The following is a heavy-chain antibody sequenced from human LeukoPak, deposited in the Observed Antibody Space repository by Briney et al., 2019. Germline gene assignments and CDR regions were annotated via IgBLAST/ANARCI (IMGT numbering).Heavy chain of an antibody. Sequence: PSETLSLTCAVYGGSFSGYYWSWIRQPPGKGLEWIGEINHSGSTNYNPSLKSRVTISVDTSKNQFSLKLSSVTAADTAVYYCAREAGRYYSSTSCHPAYYYYYMDVWGKGTTVTVSS. D-gene: IGHD2-2*01. CDR3: AREAGRYYSSTSCHPAYYYYYMDV. J-gene: IGHJ6*03. V-gene: IGHV4-34*01. CDR2: INHSGST. CDR1: GGSFSGYY.